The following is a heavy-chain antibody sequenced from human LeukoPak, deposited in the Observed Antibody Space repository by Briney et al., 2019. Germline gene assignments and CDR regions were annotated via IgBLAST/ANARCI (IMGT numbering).Heavy chain of an antibody. CDR1: GGSISSGGYS. D-gene: IGHD5-18*01. CDR3: ARGPLAYNFGEFDY. V-gene: IGHV4-30-2*01. CDR2: IFHSGST. Sequence: SETLSLTCAVSGGSISSGGYSWSWIRQPPGKGLEWIGYIFHSGSTKYTPSLKSRVTISVDRPKHQFSLKLSSVTAAATAVYYCARGPLAYNFGEFDYWGQGALVTVSS. J-gene: IGHJ4*02.